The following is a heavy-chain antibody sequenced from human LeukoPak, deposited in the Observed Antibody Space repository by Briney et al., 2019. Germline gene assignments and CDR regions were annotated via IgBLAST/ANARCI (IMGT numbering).Heavy chain of an antibody. CDR1: GFTFTSST. J-gene: IGHJ6*02. V-gene: IGHV1-58*02. D-gene: IGHD6-6*01. CDR3: AAVRSSYYYYGMDV. CDR2: IVVGSGNT. Sequence: GASVKVSCKASGFTFTSSTMQWVRQPRGQRLEWIGWIVVGSGNTHYAHKFQQSVTITRDMSTSTAYMELRSLRSEDTAVYYCAAVRSSYYYYGMDVWGQGTTVTVSS.